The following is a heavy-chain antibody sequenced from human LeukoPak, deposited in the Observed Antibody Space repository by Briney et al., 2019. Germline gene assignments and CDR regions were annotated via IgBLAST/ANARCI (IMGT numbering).Heavy chain of an antibody. D-gene: IGHD2-21*01. CDR2: IYPADSDT. CDR3: ARCGGDCYLGFDY. CDR1: GYIFTTYW. Sequence: GESLKISCKGSGYIFTTYWISWVRQMPGKGLEWMGIIYPADSDTRHSPSFQGQVTISADKSINTAYLQWSSLKASDTAMYYCARCGGDCYLGFDYWGQGTLVTVSS. V-gene: IGHV5-51*01. J-gene: IGHJ4*02.